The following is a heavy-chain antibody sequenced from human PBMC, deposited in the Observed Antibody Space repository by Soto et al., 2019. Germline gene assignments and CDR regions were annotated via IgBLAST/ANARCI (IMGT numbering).Heavy chain of an antibody. J-gene: IGHJ5*02. D-gene: IGHD6-6*01. CDR1: GFTFSSYS. V-gene: IGHV3-21*01. CDR3: ASDLAARPPP. Sequence: EVQLVESGGGLVKPGGSLRLSCAASGFTFSSYSMNWFRQAPGKGLEWVSSISSSGSYIYYADSVKGRFTISRDNAKTSLYRQMSSLRAEDTALYYCASDLAARPPPWGQGTLVTVAS. CDR2: ISSSGSYI.